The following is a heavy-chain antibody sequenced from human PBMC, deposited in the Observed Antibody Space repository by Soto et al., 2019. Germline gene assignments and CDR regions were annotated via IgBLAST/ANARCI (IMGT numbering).Heavy chain of an antibody. Sequence: QVQLVESGGDVVQPGRSLRLSCAASGCIFSSFPMHWVRQAPGKGLEWVAVISYDGKIQDYADSVKGRLTISRDSSKNTLYLQMNSLRAEDTALYYCARDLVAGSPDYFDYWGQGPLVTVSS. J-gene: IGHJ4*02. CDR3: ARDLVAGSPDYFDY. D-gene: IGHD6-19*01. CDR1: GCIFSSFP. V-gene: IGHV3-30*04. CDR2: ISYDGKIQ.